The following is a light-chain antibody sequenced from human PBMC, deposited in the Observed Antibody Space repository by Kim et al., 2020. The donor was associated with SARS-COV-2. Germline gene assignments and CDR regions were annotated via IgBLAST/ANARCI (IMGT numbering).Light chain of an antibody. CDR3: QTSGTGILI. V-gene: IGLV4-69*01. CDR1: SGHNNYA. CDR2: LNSDGSH. Sequence: ASVNLTCTLSSGHNNYAVAWHQQQPEKGPRYLMKLNSDGSHTKGDGVPDRFSGSSSGTERYLTISSLQFEDEADYFCQTSGTGILIFGGGTKVTVL. J-gene: IGLJ2*01.